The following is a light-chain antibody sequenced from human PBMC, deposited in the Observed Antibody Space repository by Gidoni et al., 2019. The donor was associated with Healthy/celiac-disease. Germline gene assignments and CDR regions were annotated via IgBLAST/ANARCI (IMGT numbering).Light chain of an antibody. J-gene: IGLJ2*01. Sequence: SYELPQPPSVSVSPGQTASITCSGDKLGDKYACWYQQKPGQSPVLVIYQDSKRPSGIPARFSGANSGNTATLTISGTQAMDEADYYCQAWDSSTYVVFGGGTKLPVL. CDR1: KLGDKY. CDR2: QDS. V-gene: IGLV3-1*01. CDR3: QAWDSSTYVV.